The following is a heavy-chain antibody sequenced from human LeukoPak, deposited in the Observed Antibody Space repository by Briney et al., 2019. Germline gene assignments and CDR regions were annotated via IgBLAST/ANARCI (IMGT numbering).Heavy chain of an antibody. D-gene: IGHD6-6*01. CDR1: GGTFSSYA. CDR3: ARVVQDSSSSFPLDY. CDR2: IIPIFGTA. Sequence: LVKVSCKASGGTFSSYAISWVRQAPGQGLEWMGGIIPIFGTANYAQKFQGRVTITADESTSTAYMELSSLRSEDTAVYYCARVVQDSSSSFPLDYWGQGTLVTVSS. V-gene: IGHV1-69*13. J-gene: IGHJ4*02.